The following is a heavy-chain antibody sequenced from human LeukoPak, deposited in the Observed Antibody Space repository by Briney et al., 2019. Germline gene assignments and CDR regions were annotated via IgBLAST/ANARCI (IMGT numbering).Heavy chain of an antibody. J-gene: IGHJ3*02. V-gene: IGHV1-24*01. Sequence: ASVKVSCKVSGYTLTELSMHGGRQAPGKGVEWMGGFDAEDGETIYAQKFQGRVTMTEDTSTDTAYMELSSLRSEDTAVYYCATGGNVVVVAATRAHAFDIWGQGTMVTVSS. CDR3: ATGGNVVVVAATRAHAFDI. D-gene: IGHD2-15*01. CDR2: FDAEDGET. CDR1: GYTLTELS.